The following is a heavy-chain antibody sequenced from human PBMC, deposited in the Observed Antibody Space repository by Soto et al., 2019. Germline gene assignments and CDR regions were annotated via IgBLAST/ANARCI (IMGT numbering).Heavy chain of an antibody. Sequence: PSETLSLTCSVSGTSIRGYYWTWIRQPPGKRLEWIGYIYYTGTTKYNPSLKSRVTISVDTSKNQFSLRLNSVTAADTAVYYCAREVSSFGSNHFDSWGQGALVTVSS. CDR1: GTSIRGYY. J-gene: IGHJ4*02. CDR2: IYYTGTT. V-gene: IGHV4-59*01. D-gene: IGHD3-10*01. CDR3: AREVSSFGSNHFDS.